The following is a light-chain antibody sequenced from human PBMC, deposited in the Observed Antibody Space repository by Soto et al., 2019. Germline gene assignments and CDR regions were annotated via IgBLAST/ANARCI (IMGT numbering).Light chain of an antibody. CDR1: QNIYSN. CDR2: RAS. Sequence: IVMTQSPATLSLSPGERATLSCRASQNIYSNIAWYQQRPGQAPRLLIYRASTRATGVPARFSGSGSWTEFTLTISRLQSEDFTVYSCLQYHNLWAFGQGTKVDIK. CDR3: LQYHNLWA. V-gene: IGKV3-15*01. J-gene: IGKJ1*01.